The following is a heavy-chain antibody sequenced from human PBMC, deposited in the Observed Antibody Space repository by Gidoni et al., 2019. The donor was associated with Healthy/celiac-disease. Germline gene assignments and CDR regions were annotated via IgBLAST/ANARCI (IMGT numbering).Heavy chain of an antibody. CDR2: IYYSGST. CDR3: ARLPSSGYYFGTGYFDY. Sequence: QPQLQESGPGLVKPSENLSLTCTAHGGSISSSSYYWGWIRQPPGKGLEWMGSIYYSGSTYYNPSLRSRVTISVDTSKNQFSLKLSSVTAADTSVYYCARLPSSGYYFGTGYFDYWGQGTLVTVSS. V-gene: IGHV4-39*01. CDR1: GGSISSSSYY. D-gene: IGHD3-22*01. J-gene: IGHJ4*02.